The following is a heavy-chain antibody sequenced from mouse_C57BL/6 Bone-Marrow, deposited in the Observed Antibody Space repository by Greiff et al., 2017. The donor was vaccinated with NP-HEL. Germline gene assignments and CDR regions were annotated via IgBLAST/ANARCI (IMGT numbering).Heavy chain of an antibody. CDR2: IDPENGDT. D-gene: IGHD2-1*01. V-gene: IGHV14-4*01. CDR3: TSTIVKYFDG. CDR1: GFNIIDDY. Sequence: EVQLQQSGAELVRPGASVKLSCTASGFNIIDDYMHWVKQRPEQGLEWIGWIDPENGDTEYASKFQGKATITADTSSNTAYLQLSSLTSEDTAVHYLTSTIVKYFDGWGTGTTVPVSS. J-gene: IGHJ1*03.